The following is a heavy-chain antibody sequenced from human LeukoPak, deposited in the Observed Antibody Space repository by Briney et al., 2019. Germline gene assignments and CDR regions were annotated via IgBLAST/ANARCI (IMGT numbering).Heavy chain of an antibody. Sequence: WETLSLTCTVSGGYISSYYWSWIPQPPGKGLESIGYIYYSGSTNYNPSLKSRVTISVDTSKNQFSLKLSSVTAADTAVYYCALEWELRKVDSWGQRTLVAVSS. CDR3: ALEWELRKVDS. V-gene: IGHV4-59*01. J-gene: IGHJ5*01. CDR2: IYYSGST. CDR1: GGYISSYY. D-gene: IGHD1-26*01.